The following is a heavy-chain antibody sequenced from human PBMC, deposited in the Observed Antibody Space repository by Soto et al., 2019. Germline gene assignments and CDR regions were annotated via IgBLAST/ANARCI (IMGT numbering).Heavy chain of an antibody. Sequence: EVQLVESGGGLGQPGGSLRLSCVVSGFTFSTSSMNWVRQAPGKGLEWVSYISSSSNTIYEDSVKGRFTISRDNAKNSLYLQMNSLRDEDTAVYYCASVIWSGYLTSDYWGQGTLVTVSS. CDR1: GFTFSTSS. CDR3: ASVIWSGYLTSDY. D-gene: IGHD3-3*01. V-gene: IGHV3-48*02. CDR2: ISSSSNTI. J-gene: IGHJ4*02.